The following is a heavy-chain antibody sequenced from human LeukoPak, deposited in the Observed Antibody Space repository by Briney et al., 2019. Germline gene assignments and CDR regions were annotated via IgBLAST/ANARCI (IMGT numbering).Heavy chain of an antibody. J-gene: IGHJ4*02. CDR1: GYTFTGYY. CDR2: INPNSGGT. CDR3: ARGRVPVQWLPPGGIDY. V-gene: IGHV1-2*02. Sequence: ASVKVSCKASGYTFTGYYMHWVRQAPGQGLEWMGWINPNSGGTNYAQKFQGRVTMTRDTSISTAYMELSRLRSDDTAVYYCARGRVPVQWLPPGGIDYWGQGTLVTVSS. D-gene: IGHD6-19*01.